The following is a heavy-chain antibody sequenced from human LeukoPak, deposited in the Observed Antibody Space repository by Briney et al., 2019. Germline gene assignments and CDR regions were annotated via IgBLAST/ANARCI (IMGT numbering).Heavy chain of an antibody. V-gene: IGHV5-51*01. D-gene: IGHD3-10*01. CDR1: GYSFTSYW. J-gene: IGHJ5*02. CDR2: IYPGDSDT. CDR3: ARSPISMVRGVISPLVWFDP. Sequence: GESLKISCKGSGYSFTSYWISWVRQMPGKGLEWMGIIYPGDSDTRYSPSFQGQVTISADKSISTAYLQWSSLKASDTAMYYCARSPISMVRGVISPLVWFDPWGQGTLVTVAS.